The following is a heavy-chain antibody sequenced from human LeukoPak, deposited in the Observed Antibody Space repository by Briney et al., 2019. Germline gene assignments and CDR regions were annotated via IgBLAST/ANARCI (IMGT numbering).Heavy chain of an antibody. D-gene: IGHD6-13*01. V-gene: IGHV3-11*03. CDR2: ISTTSSYA. CDR1: GLTFIAYY. CDR3: PKSPEAGWFYP. J-gene: IGHJ5*02. Sequence: AGGSLRLSWAAAGLTFIAYYTSSIRQAPGKGLEWVSYISTTSSYANYADSVKGRFTISRDNAKNSLYLQMNSLRAEDTAVFYCPKSPEAGWFYPWGQGTLVTVSS.